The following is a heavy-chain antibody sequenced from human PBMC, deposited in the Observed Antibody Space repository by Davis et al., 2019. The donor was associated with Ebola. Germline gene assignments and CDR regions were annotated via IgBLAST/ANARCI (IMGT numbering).Heavy chain of an antibody. J-gene: IGHJ3*02. Sequence: AASVKVSCKASGGTFSSYAISWVRQAPGQGLEWMGGIIPIFGTANYAQKFQGRVTITADESTSTAYMELSSLRSEDTAVYYCAREGLRFFAFDIWGQGTMVTVSS. D-gene: IGHD3-3*01. CDR1: GGTFSSYA. CDR3: AREGLRFFAFDI. V-gene: IGHV1-69*13. CDR2: IIPIFGTA.